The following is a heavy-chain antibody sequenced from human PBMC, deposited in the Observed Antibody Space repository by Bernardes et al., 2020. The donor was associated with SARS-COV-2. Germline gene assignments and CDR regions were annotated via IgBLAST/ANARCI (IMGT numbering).Heavy chain of an antibody. Sequence: GSLRLSFAASGFTFSSYWMHWVRQAPGKGLVWVSGIQSDGSITTYADSVKGRFTISRDNAKNTLYLQMNSLRVEDTAVYYCARGYASLAVYWGQGTLVTVS. J-gene: IGHJ4*02. D-gene: IGHD6-6*01. CDR1: GFTFSSYW. CDR3: ARGYASLAVY. CDR2: IQSDGSIT. V-gene: IGHV3-74*01.